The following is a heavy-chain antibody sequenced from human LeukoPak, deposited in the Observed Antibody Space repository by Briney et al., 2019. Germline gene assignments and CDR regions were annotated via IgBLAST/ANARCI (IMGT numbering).Heavy chain of an antibody. J-gene: IGHJ4*02. V-gene: IGHV3-7*01. Sequence: GGSLRPSCAASGFTFSSYWMSWVRQAPGKGLEWVANIQQDGSKKYYVDSVKGRFTISRDNAKNSLYLQMNSLRAEDTAVYYCARDTPLDMSSSGKFDYWGQGTLVTVSS. CDR3: ARDTPLDMSSSGKFDY. CDR2: IQQDGSKK. D-gene: IGHD6-6*01. CDR1: GFTFSSYW.